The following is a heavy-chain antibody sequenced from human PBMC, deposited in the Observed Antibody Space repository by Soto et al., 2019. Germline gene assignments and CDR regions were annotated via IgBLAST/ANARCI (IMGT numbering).Heavy chain of an antibody. CDR2: INNDGSTT. D-gene: IGHD1-26*01. V-gene: IGHV3-74*01. CDR3: VRDRAFFDTTDY. CDR1: GGTCGGYV. Sequence: GRPLRLPCAASGGTCGGYVRHWIRQIPGKGLVWISRINNDGSTTNYADSVKGRFTISRDNAKNTLYLQMNSLRAEDTAVYSCVRDRAFFDTTDYWGHGTLVTVSS. J-gene: IGHJ4*01.